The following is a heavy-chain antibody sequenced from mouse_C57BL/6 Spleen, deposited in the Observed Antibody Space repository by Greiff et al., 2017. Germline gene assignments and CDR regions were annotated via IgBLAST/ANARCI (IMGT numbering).Heavy chain of an antibody. D-gene: IGHD2-5*01. V-gene: IGHV5-9-1*02. CDR2: ISSGGDYI. Sequence: EVKLVESGEGLVKPGGSLKLSCAASGFTFSSYAMSWVRQTPEKRLEWVAYISSGGDYIYYADTVKGRFTISRDNARNTLYLQMSSLKSEDTAMYYCTRGAYYSNYVYFDYWGQGTTLTVSS. CDR3: TRGAYYSNYVYFDY. CDR1: GFTFSSYA. J-gene: IGHJ2*01.